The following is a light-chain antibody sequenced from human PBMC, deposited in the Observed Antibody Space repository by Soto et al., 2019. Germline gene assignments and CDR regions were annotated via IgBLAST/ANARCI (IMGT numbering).Light chain of an antibody. Sequence: VMTQSPATLSLSPGERATLSCRASQSVGTNVAWYQQKPGQAPRLFIYDASSRATGVPDRFSGSGSGTDFTLTISRLEPEDFTVYYCHQYGGSPGTLGQGTKVDIK. CDR3: HQYGGSPGT. J-gene: IGKJ1*01. CDR2: DAS. CDR1: QSVGTN. V-gene: IGKV3-20*01.